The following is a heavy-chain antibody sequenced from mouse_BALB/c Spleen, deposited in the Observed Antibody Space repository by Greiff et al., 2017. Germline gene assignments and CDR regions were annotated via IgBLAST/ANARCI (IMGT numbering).Heavy chain of an antibody. V-gene: IGHV1S56*01. CDR2: IYPGNVNT. CDR3: ARSITTVFDY. J-gene: IGHJ2*01. D-gene: IGHD1-1*01. Sequence: VQLQQSGPELVKPGASVRISCKASGYTFTSYYIHWVKQRPGQGLEWIGWIYPGNVNTKYNEKFKGKATLTADKSSSTAYMQLSSLTSEDSAVYFCARSITTVFDYWGQGTTLTVSS. CDR1: GYTFTSYY.